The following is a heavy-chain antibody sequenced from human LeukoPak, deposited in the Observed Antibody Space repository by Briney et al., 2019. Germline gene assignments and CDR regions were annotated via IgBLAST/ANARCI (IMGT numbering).Heavy chain of an antibody. D-gene: IGHD3-16*01. Sequence: ASVKVSCKASGYTFTSYGISWVRQAPGQGLEWMGWISAYNGNTNYAQKLQGRFTMTTDTSTSTACMELRSLRSDDTAVYYCARELRGEFKYCDYWGQGTLVTVSS. J-gene: IGHJ4*02. CDR1: GYTFTSYG. V-gene: IGHV1-18*01. CDR2: ISAYNGNT. CDR3: ARELRGEFKYCDY.